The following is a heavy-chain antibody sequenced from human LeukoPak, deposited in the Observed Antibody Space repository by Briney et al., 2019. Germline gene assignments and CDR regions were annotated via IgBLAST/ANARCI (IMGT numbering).Heavy chain of an antibody. CDR1: GYTFTSYD. Sequence: GASVKVSCKASGYTFTSYDINWVRQATGQGLEWMGWMNPNSGNTGYAQKFQGRVTITADKSTSTAYMELSSLRSEDTAVYYCARAGRDGYNYHYWGQGTLVTVSS. CDR2: MNPNSGNT. D-gene: IGHD5-12*01. CDR3: ARAGRDGYNYHY. J-gene: IGHJ4*02. V-gene: IGHV1-8*01.